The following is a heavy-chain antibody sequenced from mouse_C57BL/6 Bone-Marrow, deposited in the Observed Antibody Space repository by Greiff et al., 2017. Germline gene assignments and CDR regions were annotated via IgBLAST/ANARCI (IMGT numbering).Heavy chain of an antibody. D-gene: IGHD2-3*01. CDR3: ARDDGHYAYYFDY. Sequence: QVQLQQPGAELVKPGASVKLSCKASGYTFTSYWMHWVKQRPGQGLEWIGMIHPNSGSTNYNEKFKSKATLTVDKSSSTAYMQLSSLTSEDSAVYYCARDDGHYAYYFDYWGQGTTLTVSS. J-gene: IGHJ2*01. CDR2: IHPNSGST. CDR1: GYTFTSYW. V-gene: IGHV1-64*01.